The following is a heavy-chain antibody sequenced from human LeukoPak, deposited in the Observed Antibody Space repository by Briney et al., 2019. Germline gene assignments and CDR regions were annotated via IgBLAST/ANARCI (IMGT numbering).Heavy chain of an antibody. CDR3: ARVTLLWFGEKVGYYYYYYMDV. CDR2: IYTSGST. Sequence: SETLSLTCTVSGGSISSYYWSWIRQPAGKGLEWIGRIYTSGSTNYNPSLKSRVTMSVDTSKNQFSLKLSSVTAADTAVYYCARVTLLWFGEKVGYYYYYYMDVWGKGTTVTISS. V-gene: IGHV4-4*07. J-gene: IGHJ6*03. CDR1: GGSISSYY. D-gene: IGHD3-10*01.